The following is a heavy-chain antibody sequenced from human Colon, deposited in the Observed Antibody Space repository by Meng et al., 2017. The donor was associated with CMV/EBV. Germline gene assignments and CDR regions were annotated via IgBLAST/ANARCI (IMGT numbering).Heavy chain of an antibody. CDR1: GYTFTGYY. D-gene: IGHD2-2*01. CDR3: ATPGYCSSTSCLFFDP. V-gene: IGHV1-2*02. J-gene: IGHJ5*02. Sequence: ASVKVSCKASGYTFTGYYMHWVRQAPGQGLEWMGWINPNSGGTNYAQKFQGRVTMTRDTSISTAYMELSRLRSDDTAVYYCATPGYCSSTSCLFFDPWGQGTLVTVSS. CDR2: INPNSGGT.